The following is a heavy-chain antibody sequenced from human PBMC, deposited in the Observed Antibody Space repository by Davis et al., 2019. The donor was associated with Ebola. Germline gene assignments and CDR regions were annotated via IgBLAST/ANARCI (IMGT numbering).Heavy chain of an antibody. CDR3: ARESGFIAARFDY. D-gene: IGHD6-6*01. J-gene: IGHJ4*02. Sequence: SVKVSCKTSGCTFPHYAVNWVRQAPGQGLEWMGRIIPVVDTKDYAQKFQGRVTLTADKATNTAYMELSGLRSDDTAVYYCARESGFIAARFDYWGQGTLVTVSS. CDR2: IIPVVDTK. CDR1: GCTFPHYA. V-gene: IGHV1-69*04.